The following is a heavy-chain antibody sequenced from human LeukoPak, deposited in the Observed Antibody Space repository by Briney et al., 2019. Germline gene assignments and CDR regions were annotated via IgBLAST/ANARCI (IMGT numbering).Heavy chain of an antibody. J-gene: IGHJ5*02. V-gene: IGHV4-59*01. CDR1: GGSISSFY. Sequence: PSETLSLTCTVSGGSISSFYWSWIRQPPGKGLEWIGYTYYSGSTNYNPSLKSRVTISVDTSKNQFSLKLSSVTAADTAIYYCARDALGVVDNWFDPWGQGTLVTVSS. CDR3: ARDALGVVDNWFDP. CDR2: TYYSGST. D-gene: IGHD2-21*01.